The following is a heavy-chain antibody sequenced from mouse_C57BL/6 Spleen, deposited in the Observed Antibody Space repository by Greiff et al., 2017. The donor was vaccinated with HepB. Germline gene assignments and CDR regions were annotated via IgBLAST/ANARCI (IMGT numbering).Heavy chain of an antibody. D-gene: IGHD2-10*02. CDR3: ARECGNYDAMDY. CDR1: GYTFTNYW. V-gene: IGHV1-63*01. Sequence: QVQLQQSGAELVRPGTSVKMSCKASGYTFTNYWIGWAKQRPGHGLEWIGDIYPGGGYTNYNEKFKGKATLTADKSSSTAYMQFSSLTSDDSAIYYCARECGNYDAMDYWGQGTSVTVSS. CDR2: IYPGGGYT. J-gene: IGHJ4*01.